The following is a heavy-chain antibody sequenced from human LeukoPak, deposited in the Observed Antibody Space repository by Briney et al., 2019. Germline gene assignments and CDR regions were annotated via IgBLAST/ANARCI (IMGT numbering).Heavy chain of an antibody. CDR1: GGSFSGYY. D-gene: IGHD5-12*01. V-gene: IGHV4-34*01. CDR2: INHSRNT. Sequence: SETLSLTCAVYGGSFSGYYWSWIRQPPGKGLEWIGEINHSRNTNYNPSLKSRVTISVDTSKNQFSLKLSSVTAADTAVYYCARGRGVYYYYGMDVWGQGTTVTVSS. J-gene: IGHJ6*02. CDR3: ARGRGVYYYYGMDV.